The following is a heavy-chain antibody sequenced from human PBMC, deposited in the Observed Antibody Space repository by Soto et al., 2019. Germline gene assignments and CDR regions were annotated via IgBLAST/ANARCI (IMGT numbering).Heavy chain of an antibody. CDR3: ARELERVFDY. V-gene: IGHV3-30*04. CDR1: GFTFSSYA. CDR2: IAYDGRNK. Sequence: QVQLVESGGGVVQPGRSLRLSCAASGFTFSSYAMHWVRQAPGKGLEWVAVIAYDGRNKYYADSVKGRFTISRDNSKNTLDLQMNSLRIEDTAVYYCARELERVFDYWGKGTLVTVSS. D-gene: IGHD1-1*01. J-gene: IGHJ4*02.